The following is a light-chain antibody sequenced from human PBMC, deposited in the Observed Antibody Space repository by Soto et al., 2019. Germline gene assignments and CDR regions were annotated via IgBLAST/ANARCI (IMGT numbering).Light chain of an antibody. Sequence: DIQMTQSPSSLSASVGDRVTITCRASQSISSYLNWYQQKPGKAPKLLIYAASSLQSGVPSRFSGSGSGTDFTLTISSLQTDDFATYYCKHYNSYSEAFGQGTKGDIK. CDR1: QSISSY. CDR2: AAS. CDR3: KHYNSYSEA. J-gene: IGKJ1*01. V-gene: IGKV1-39*01.